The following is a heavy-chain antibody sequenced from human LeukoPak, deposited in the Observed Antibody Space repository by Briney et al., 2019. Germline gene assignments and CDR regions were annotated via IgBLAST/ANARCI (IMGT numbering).Heavy chain of an antibody. V-gene: IGHV3-21*01. CDR2: ISSSSSYI. J-gene: IGHJ4*02. Sequence: GGSLRLSCAASGFTFSSYSMNWVRQAPGKGLEWVSSISSSSSYIYYADSVRGRFTISRDNAKNSLYLQMNSLRAEDTAVYYCARVVIVDTAMVDYWGQGTLVTVSS. CDR3: ARVVIVDTAMVDY. D-gene: IGHD5-18*01. CDR1: GFTFSSYS.